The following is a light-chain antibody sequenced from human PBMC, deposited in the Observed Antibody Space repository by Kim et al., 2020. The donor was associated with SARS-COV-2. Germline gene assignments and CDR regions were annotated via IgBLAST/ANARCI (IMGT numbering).Light chain of an antibody. V-gene: IGLV1-44*01. CDR2: ANN. CDR1: TSNIGSNA. CDR3: AAWDASLKGYV. J-gene: IGLJ1*01. Sequence: GQRVTISCSGSTSNIGSNAVNWYQHLPGTAPKLLIYANNQRPSGVPDRFSGSKSGTSASLAISGLQSEDEAHYYCAAWDASLKGYVFGTGTKVTVL.